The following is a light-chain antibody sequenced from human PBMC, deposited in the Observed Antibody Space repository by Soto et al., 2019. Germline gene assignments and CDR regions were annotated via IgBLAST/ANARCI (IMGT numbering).Light chain of an antibody. CDR2: WAS. V-gene: IGKV3-15*01. J-gene: IGKJ1*01. CDR1: QSVSGT. CDR3: QQYNNWPWT. Sequence: ELVLTQTPATLSVSTGGRATLSCRASQSVSGTLAWYQQKPGQAPRLLIHWASSRAPGFPARFSGSGSGTDFTLTISSLQSEDVAVYYCQQYNNWPWTFGQGTKVDIK.